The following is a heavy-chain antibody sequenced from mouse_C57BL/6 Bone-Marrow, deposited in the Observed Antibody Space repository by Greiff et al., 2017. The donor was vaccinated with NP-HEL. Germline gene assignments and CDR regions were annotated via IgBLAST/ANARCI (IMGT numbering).Heavy chain of an antibody. V-gene: IGHV1-15*01. D-gene: IGHD2-2*01. CDR2: IDPETGGT. CDR1: GYTFTDYE. CDR3: TSWGGYDRYAMDY. Sequence: QVQLQQSGAELVRPGASVTLSCKASGYTFTDYEMPWVKQTPVHGLEWIGAIDPETGGTAYNQKFKGKAILTADKSSSTAYMKLRSLTSEDSAGYYCTSWGGYDRYAMDYWGQGTSVTVSS. J-gene: IGHJ4*01.